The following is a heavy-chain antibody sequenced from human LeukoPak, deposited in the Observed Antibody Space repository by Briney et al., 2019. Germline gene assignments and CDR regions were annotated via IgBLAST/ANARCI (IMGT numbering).Heavy chain of an antibody. CDR1: GFTFRNDW. D-gene: IGHD3-22*01. J-gene: IGHJ4*02. V-gene: IGHV3-7*03. CDR3: ARGYDSSGYYPALWYFDY. CDR2: IKEHGSAK. Sequence: GGSLRLSCEVFGFTFRNDWMSWVRQAPGKGLEWVAMIKEHGSAKYYVDSVRGRFTISRDNAKNSLYLQMNSLRAEDTAVYYCARGYDSSGYYPALWYFDYWGQGTLVTVSS.